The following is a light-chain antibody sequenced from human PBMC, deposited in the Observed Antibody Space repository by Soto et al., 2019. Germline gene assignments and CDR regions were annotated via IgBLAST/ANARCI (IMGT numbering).Light chain of an antibody. J-gene: IGKJ2*01. CDR3: QQSGSTPRT. V-gene: IGKV3-20*01. CDR1: QSVSSSY. Sequence: EIVLTQSPGTLSLSPGERATLACRASQSVSSSYLAWYQQKPGQAPRLLIYGASSRATGIPDRFSGSGSGTDFTLTISRLEPEDVAEDYCQQSGSTPRTFGQGNKLEIK. CDR2: GAS.